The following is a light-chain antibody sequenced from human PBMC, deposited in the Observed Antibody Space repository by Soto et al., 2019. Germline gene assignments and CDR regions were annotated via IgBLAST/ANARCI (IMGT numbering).Light chain of an antibody. J-gene: IGLJ3*02. Sequence: QSALTQPASVSGSPGQSITISCTGTSSDVGNYNLVSWYQQHPGKAPKLMIYEGSKRPSGVSNRFSGSKSGNTASLTIYGLQAEDEADYYCCSYAGSSTWVFGGGTKLTVL. CDR2: EGS. V-gene: IGLV2-23*01. CDR3: CSYAGSSTWV. CDR1: SSDVGNYNL.